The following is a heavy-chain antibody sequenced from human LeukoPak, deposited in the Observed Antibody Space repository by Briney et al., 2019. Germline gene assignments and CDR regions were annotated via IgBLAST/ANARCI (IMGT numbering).Heavy chain of an antibody. CDR1: GFSFSSYW. V-gene: IGHV3-30*18. CDR2: ISSDVSYK. CDR3: AKESLSFFDS. Sequence: GGSLRLSCAASGFSFSSYWMTWVRQAPGKGLEWVAVISSDVSYKYYADSVKGRFTISRDNSKNTLYLQMNSLRAEDTAVYYCAKESLSFFDSWGQGTLVTVSS. J-gene: IGHJ4*02. D-gene: IGHD3-10*01.